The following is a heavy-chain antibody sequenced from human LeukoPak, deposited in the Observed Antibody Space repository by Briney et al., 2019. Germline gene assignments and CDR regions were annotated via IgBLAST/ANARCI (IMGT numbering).Heavy chain of an antibody. Sequence: VASVKVSCKASGGTFSSYAISWVRQAPGQGLEWMGRIIPIFGIANYAQKFQSRVTITADKSTSTAHMELSSLRSEDTAVYYCARDTVTTYYNWFDPWGQGTLVTVFS. V-gene: IGHV1-69*04. CDR3: ARDTVTTYYNWFDP. CDR2: IIPIFGIA. CDR1: GGTFSSYA. D-gene: IGHD4-17*01. J-gene: IGHJ5*02.